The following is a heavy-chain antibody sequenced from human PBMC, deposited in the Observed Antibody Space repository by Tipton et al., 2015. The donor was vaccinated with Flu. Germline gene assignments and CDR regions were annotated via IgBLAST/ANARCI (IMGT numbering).Heavy chain of an antibody. CDR3: ARAPVGRYFERYYYMDV. CDR2: ISPYSGNT. J-gene: IGHJ6*03. V-gene: IGHV1-18*01. Sequence: QSGAEVKRPGASVKVSCKASGYTFRNYGISWVRQAPGQGLEWIGWISPYSGNTNYAQKFQGRVTMATDTSTTTAYMELSSLRSEDTALYYCARAPVGRYFERYYYMDVWGTGTTATVSS. CDR1: GYTFRNYG. D-gene: IGHD3-9*01.